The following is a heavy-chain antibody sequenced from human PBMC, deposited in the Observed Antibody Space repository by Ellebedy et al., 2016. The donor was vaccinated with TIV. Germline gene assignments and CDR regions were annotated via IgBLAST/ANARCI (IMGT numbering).Heavy chain of an antibody. CDR3: ARLAVATNRGEDY. D-gene: IGHD5-12*01. Sequence: PGGSLRLSCAASGFTFTSSSMSWVRQAPGKGLEWVSIINDSGGSTYYVDSVKGRFTISRDNSGNTLYLQMNSLRAEDTAVYYCARLAVATNRGEDYWGQGTLVTVSS. CDR2: INDSGGST. V-gene: IGHV3-23*01. J-gene: IGHJ4*02. CDR1: GFTFTSSS.